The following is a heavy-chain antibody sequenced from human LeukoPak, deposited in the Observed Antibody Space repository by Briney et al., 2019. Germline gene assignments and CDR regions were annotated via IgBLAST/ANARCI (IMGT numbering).Heavy chain of an antibody. Sequence: GASVKVSCKTSGYTFSDYYTHWVRQAPGQGLEWMGWITTYNGNTNYAQKLQGRVTMTIDTSTSTAYMDLRGLRSDDTAVYYCARGYDYGDYVGDFDYWGQGTLVTVSS. CDR3: ARGYDYGDYVGDFDY. CDR1: GYTFSDYY. D-gene: IGHD4-17*01. J-gene: IGHJ4*02. CDR2: ITTYNGNT. V-gene: IGHV1-18*04.